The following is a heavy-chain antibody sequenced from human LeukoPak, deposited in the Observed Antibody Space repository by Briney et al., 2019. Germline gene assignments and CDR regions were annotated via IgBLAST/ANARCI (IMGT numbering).Heavy chain of an antibody. CDR1: GYSFTSHW. CDR3: ARRKGYCGGDCYSNYFDY. J-gene: IGHJ4*02. V-gene: IGHV5-51*01. Sequence: GESLKISCKGSGYSFTSHWIGWVRQMPGKGLEWMGIIYPGDSDTRYSPSFQGQVTISADKSISTAYLQWSSLKASDTAMYYCARRKGYCGGDCYSNYFDYWGQGTLVTVSS. CDR2: IYPGDSDT. D-gene: IGHD2-21*02.